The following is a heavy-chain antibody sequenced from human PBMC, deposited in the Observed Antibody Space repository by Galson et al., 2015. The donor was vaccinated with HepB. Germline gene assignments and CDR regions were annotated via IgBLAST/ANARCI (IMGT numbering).Heavy chain of an antibody. CDR2: ISYDGSNK. Sequence: SLRLSCAASGFTFSSYAMHWVRQAPGKGLEWVAVISYDGSNKYYADSVKGRFTISRDNSKNTLYLQMNSLRAEDTAVYYCARAYCGGDCYPNDAFDIWGQGTMVTVSS. V-gene: IGHV3-30-3*01. CDR3: ARAYCGGDCYPNDAFDI. CDR1: GFTFSSYA. D-gene: IGHD2-21*01. J-gene: IGHJ3*02.